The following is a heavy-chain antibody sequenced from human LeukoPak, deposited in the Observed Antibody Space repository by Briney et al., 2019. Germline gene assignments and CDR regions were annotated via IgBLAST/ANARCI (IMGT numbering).Heavy chain of an antibody. CDR1: GFTFRSYW. J-gene: IGHJ4*02. V-gene: IGHV3-7*01. Sequence: GGSLRLSCAASGFTFRSYWMSWVRQAPGKGLEWVANIKQDGSEKYYVDSVKGRFTISRDNAKNSLYLQMNSLRAEDTAVYYCARDRQLSYWGQGTLVTVSS. CDR3: ARDRQLSY. CDR2: IKQDGSEK. D-gene: IGHD4-11*01.